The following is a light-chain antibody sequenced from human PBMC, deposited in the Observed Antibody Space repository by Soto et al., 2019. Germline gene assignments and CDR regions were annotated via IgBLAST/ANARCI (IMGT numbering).Light chain of an antibody. CDR3: QQYGSSPPWT. CDR2: GAS. J-gene: IGKJ1*01. CDR1: QSVSSSY. Sequence: EIVLTQSPGTLSLSPGERATLSCRASQSVSSSYLAWYQQKPGQAPRLLIYGASSRATGIPDRFSGSGSGTDFPLTISRLEPEDFAVYYCQQYGSSPPWTFGQGPKVEI. V-gene: IGKV3-20*01.